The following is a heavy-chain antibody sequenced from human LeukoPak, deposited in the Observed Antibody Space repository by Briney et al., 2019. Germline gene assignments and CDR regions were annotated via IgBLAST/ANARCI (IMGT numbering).Heavy chain of an antibody. Sequence: GGSLTLSCAASGFTLSSYAMIWVRQAPRKGLEWVSAISGSGGSTYYADSVKGRFTISRDKSKNTLYLQMNSLRSEDPAVYYRVKMAAANYDFWSGYYNWGQGAQVTVSS. J-gene: IGHJ4*02. CDR2: ISGSGGST. CDR3: VKMAAANYDFWSGYYN. V-gene: IGHV3-23*01. D-gene: IGHD3-3*01. CDR1: GFTLSSYA.